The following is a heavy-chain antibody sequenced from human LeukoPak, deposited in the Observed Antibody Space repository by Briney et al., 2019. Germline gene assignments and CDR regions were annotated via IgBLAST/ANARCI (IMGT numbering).Heavy chain of an antibody. CDR1: GFTFSSYS. D-gene: IGHD2-15*01. CDR2: MNPDGSQK. Sequence: GGSLRLSCAASGFTFSSYSMNWVRQAPGRGLEWVAIMNPDGSQKSYVDSVKGRFTISRDNARNSLYVEMNSLKAEDTAVYYCARDPHRGALDYWGQGTLVTVSS. V-gene: IGHV3-7*01. J-gene: IGHJ4*02. CDR3: ARDPHRGALDY.